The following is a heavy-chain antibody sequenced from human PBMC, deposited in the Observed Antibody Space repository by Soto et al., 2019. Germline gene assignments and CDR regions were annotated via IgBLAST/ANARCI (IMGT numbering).Heavy chain of an antibody. V-gene: IGHV1-18*04. D-gene: IGHD2-21*01. Sequence: ASVKVSCKASGYTFTSYGISGVRQAPGQGLEWMGWISAYNGNTNYAQKLQGRVTMTTDTSTSTAYMELRSLRSDDTAVYYCARVGLNHFDYYYYGMDVWGQGTTVTVSS. CDR2: ISAYNGNT. CDR1: GYTFTSYG. J-gene: IGHJ6*02. CDR3: ARVGLNHFDYYYYGMDV.